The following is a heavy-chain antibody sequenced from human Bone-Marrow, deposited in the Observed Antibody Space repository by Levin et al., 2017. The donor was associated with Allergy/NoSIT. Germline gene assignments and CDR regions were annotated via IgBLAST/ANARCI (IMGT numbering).Heavy chain of an antibody. Sequence: KSGGSLRLSCKGSGYSFTSYWITWVRQMPGKGLEWMGRIDPSDSYTNYSPFFQGHVTISADKSISTAHLQWTSLEASDTDMYYCARYEVLTGDRFDYWGQGTLVTVST. CDR3: ARYEVLTGDRFDY. CDR2: IDPSDSYT. J-gene: IGHJ4*02. D-gene: IGHD3-9*01. V-gene: IGHV5-10-1*01. CDR1: GYSFTSYW.